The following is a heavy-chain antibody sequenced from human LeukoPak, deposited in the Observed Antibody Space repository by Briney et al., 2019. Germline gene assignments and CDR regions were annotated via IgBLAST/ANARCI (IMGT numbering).Heavy chain of an antibody. V-gene: IGHV4-39*01. J-gene: IGHJ6*03. CDR2: IYYSGST. CDR1: GGSLSGYY. Sequence: SETLSLTCAVYGGSLSGYYWGWIRQPPGKGLEWIGSIYYSGSTYYNPSLKSRVTISVDTSKNQFSLKLSSVTAADTAVYYCARMTVAALRGYYYYYMDVWGKGTTVTVSS. D-gene: IGHD6-19*01. CDR3: ARMTVAALRGYYYYYMDV.